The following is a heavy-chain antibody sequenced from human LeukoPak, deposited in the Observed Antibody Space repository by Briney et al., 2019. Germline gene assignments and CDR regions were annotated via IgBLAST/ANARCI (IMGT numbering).Heavy chain of an antibody. CDR3: AKDLRDSSGYVNYFDY. V-gene: IGHV3-21*01. D-gene: IGHD3-22*01. CDR1: GFTFSTYS. J-gene: IGHJ4*02. Sequence: GGSLRLSCAASGFTFSTYSMNWVRQAPGKGLEWVSSISSSSSYIYYADSVKGRFTISRDNAKNPLYLQMNSLRAEDTAVYYCAKDLRDSSGYVNYFDYWGQGTLVTVSS. CDR2: ISSSSSYI.